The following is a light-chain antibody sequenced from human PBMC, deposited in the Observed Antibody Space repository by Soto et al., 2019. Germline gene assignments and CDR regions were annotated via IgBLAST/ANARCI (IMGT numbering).Light chain of an antibody. CDR1: QTINYY. CDR3: QQYEDLPRT. CDR2: DAS. V-gene: IGKV1-33*01. Sequence: DIQMTQSPSSLSASVGDSVTITCQASQTINYYLNWYQQKPGKAPELLIYDASNLETGVTSKFSGSGFGTYFTFTVSNLQPEDIATYYCQQYEDLPRTFGQGTKVEIK. J-gene: IGKJ1*01.